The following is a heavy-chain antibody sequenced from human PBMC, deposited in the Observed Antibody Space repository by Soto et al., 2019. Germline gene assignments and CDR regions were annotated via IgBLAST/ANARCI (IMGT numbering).Heavy chain of an antibody. J-gene: IGHJ6*02. CDR2: IYPGDSDT. Sequence: GESLKISCKGSGHSFTSYWIGWVRQMPGKGLEWMGIIYPGDSDTRYSPSFQGQVTISADKSSSTAYLQWSSLKASDTAMYYCARSLGITGTSYYYYGMDVWGQGTTVTVSS. CDR1: GHSFTSYW. CDR3: ARSLGITGTSYYYYGMDV. V-gene: IGHV5-51*01. D-gene: IGHD1-7*01.